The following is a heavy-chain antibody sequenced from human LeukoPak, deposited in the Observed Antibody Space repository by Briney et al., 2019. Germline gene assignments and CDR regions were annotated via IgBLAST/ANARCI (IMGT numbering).Heavy chain of an antibody. Sequence: GASVKVSCKASGYTFTGYYMHWVRQAPGQGLEWMGWINTNTGNPTYAQGFAGRFVFSLDTSVSTAYLQISSLKAEDTAVYYCARVFYTSSWYPNWYFDLWGRGTLVTVSS. V-gene: IGHV7-4-1*02. CDR2: INTNTGNP. D-gene: IGHD6-13*01. CDR3: ARVFYTSSWYPNWYFDL. J-gene: IGHJ2*01. CDR1: GYTFTGYY.